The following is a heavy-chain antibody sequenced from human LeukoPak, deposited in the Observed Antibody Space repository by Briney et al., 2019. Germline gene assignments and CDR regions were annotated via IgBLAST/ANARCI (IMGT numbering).Heavy chain of an antibody. Sequence: GGSLRLSCAASGFTVSSNYMSWVRQAPGKGLEWVSVIYSGGSTYYADSVKGRFTISRDNSKNTLYLQMNSLRAEDTAVYYCAKVGTDYDILTGYGYWGQGTLVTVSS. D-gene: IGHD3-9*01. J-gene: IGHJ4*02. V-gene: IGHV3-53*01. CDR2: IYSGGST. CDR1: GFTVSSNY. CDR3: AKVGTDYDILTGYGY.